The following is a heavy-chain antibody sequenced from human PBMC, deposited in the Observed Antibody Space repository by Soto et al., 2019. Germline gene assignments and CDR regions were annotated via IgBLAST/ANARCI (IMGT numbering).Heavy chain of an antibody. Sequence: GASVKVSCKASGDTFTSYDINWVRQATGQGLEWMGWMNPNSGNTGYAQKFQGRVTMTRNTSISTAYMELSSLRSEDTAVYYCARGDRMTTDTDDYWGQGTLVTVSS. CDR3: ARGDRMTTDTDDY. V-gene: IGHV1-8*01. CDR2: MNPNSGNT. J-gene: IGHJ4*02. D-gene: IGHD4-17*01. CDR1: GDTFTSYD.